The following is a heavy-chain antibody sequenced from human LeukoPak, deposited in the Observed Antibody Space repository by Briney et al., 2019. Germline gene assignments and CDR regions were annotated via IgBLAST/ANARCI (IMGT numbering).Heavy chain of an antibody. CDR3: ARGKIGED. J-gene: IGHJ4*02. D-gene: IGHD3-22*01. CDR2: MNPNSGNT. V-gene: IGHV1-8*02. Sequence: ASVKVSCTASGGTFSSYAISWVRQAPGQGLEWMGWMNPNSGNTGYAQKFQGRVTMTRNTSISTAYMELSSLRSEDTAVYYCARGKIGEDWGQGTLVTVSS. CDR1: GGTFSSYA.